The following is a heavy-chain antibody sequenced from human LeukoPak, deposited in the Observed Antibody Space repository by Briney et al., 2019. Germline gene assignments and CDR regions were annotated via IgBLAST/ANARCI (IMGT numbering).Heavy chain of an antibody. CDR1: GFTFRGYA. CDR3: ARDRSLSSFGELFL. D-gene: IGHD3-10*01. CDR2: VSYDETNK. V-gene: IGHV3-30*10. J-gene: IGHJ4*02. Sequence: GGSLRLSCAPSGFTFRGYAVRWVRQAPGRGLEWVAVVSYDETNKYYTDSVKGRFTISRDNSKNTVYLQMNNLRAEDTALYYCARDRSLSSFGELFLWGQGTLVTVSS.